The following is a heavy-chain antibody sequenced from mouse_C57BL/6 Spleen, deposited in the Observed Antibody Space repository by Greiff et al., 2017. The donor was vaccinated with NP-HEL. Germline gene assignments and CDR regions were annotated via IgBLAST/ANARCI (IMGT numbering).Heavy chain of an antibody. CDR1: GYAFSSSW. Sequence: VKLMESGPELVKPGASVKISCKASGYAFSSSWMNWVKQRPGKGLEWIGRIYPGDGDTNYNGKFKGKATLTADKSSSTAYMQLSSLTSEDSAVYFCARIGSTYWYFDVWGTGTTVTVSS. D-gene: IGHD2-1*01. V-gene: IGHV1-82*01. J-gene: IGHJ1*03. CDR3: ARIGSTYWYFDV. CDR2: IYPGDGDT.